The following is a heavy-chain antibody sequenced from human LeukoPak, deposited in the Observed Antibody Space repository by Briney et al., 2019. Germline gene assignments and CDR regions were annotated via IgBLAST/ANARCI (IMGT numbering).Heavy chain of an antibody. Sequence: ASVKVSYKASGYTFTGYYMHWVRQAPGQGLEWMGWINPNSGGTNYAQKYQGKVTMTRDTSISTAYMELSRLRSDDTAVYYCARSYYDSSGYRGFWFDPWGQGTLVTVSS. CDR2: INPNSGGT. V-gene: IGHV1-2*02. CDR3: ARSYYDSSGYRGFWFDP. D-gene: IGHD3-22*01. CDR1: GYTFTGYY. J-gene: IGHJ5*02.